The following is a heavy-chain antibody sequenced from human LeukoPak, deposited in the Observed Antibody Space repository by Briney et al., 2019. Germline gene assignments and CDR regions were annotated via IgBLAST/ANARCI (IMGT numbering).Heavy chain of an antibody. V-gene: IGHV3-23*01. CDR1: GFTFSSYA. J-gene: IGHJ4*02. CDR3: AKRPRGNYLDPFDY. CDR2: ISGSFGST. Sequence: PGGSLRLSCAASGFTFSSYAMSWVRQAPGKGLEWVSTISGSFGSTYYADSVKGRFTISRDNSKNRLYLQMNSLRAEDTAVYYCAKRPRGNYLDPFDYWGQGTLVTVSS. D-gene: IGHD3-10*01.